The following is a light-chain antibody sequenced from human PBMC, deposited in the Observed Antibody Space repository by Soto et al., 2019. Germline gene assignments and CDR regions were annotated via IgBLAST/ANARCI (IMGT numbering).Light chain of an antibody. CDR3: QQYGSSPLFT. V-gene: IGKV3-20*01. CDR2: GAF. Sequence: ELVLTQSPGTLSLSPGERATLSCRANQSLTSTYLAWYQQKPGQAPRLLIYGAFSRATGIPDRFSGSGSGTDFTLTISRLEPEDFAVYYCQQYGSSPLFTFGPGTKVDMK. CDR1: QSLTSTY. J-gene: IGKJ3*01.